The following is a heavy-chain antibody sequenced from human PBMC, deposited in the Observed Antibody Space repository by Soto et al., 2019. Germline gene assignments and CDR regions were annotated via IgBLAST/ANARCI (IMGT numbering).Heavy chain of an antibody. CDR2: IWYDGSNK. Sequence: QVQLVESGGGVVQPGRSLRLSCAASGFTFSSYGMHWVRQAPGKGLXXVAVIWYDGSNKYYADSVKGRFTISRDNSKNTLYLQMNSLRAEDTAVYYCAREYGDYNMGWFDPWGQGTLVTVSS. D-gene: IGHD4-17*01. CDR3: AREYGDYNMGWFDP. CDR1: GFTFSSYG. J-gene: IGHJ5*02. V-gene: IGHV3-33*01.